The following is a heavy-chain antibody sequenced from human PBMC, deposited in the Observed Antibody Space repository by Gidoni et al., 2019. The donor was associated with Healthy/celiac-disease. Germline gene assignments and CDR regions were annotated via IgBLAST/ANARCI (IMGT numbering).Heavy chain of an antibody. V-gene: IGHV4-38-2*01. CDR1: GYSISSGSY. CDR2: IYHSGRT. J-gene: IGHJ4*02. CDR3: ARVGLSGSYARVDY. Sequence: QVQLQESGPGLVKPSATLSLTCAVSGYSISSGSYWGWIRQPPGKGLEWIGSIYHSGRTYSNPSLKSRVTISVDTSKNQFSLKLSSVTAADTAVYYCARVGLSGSYARVDYWGQGTLVTVSS. D-gene: IGHD1-26*01.